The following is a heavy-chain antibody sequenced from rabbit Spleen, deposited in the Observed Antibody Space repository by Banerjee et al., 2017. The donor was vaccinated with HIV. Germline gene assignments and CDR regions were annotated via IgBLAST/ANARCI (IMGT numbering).Heavy chain of an antibody. J-gene: IGHJ4*01. Sequence: QEQLEESGGGLVKPEGSLTLTCKASGFSFSDRDVICWVRQAPGKGLEWIACINTYTGKSVYASWATGRITISKTSSTTVTLQMTSLTAADTATYFCARDLVGVIGWNFYLWGPGTLVTVS. D-gene: IGHD1-1*01. CDR3: ARDLVGVIGWNFYL. V-gene: IGHV1S45*01. CDR1: GFSFSDRDV. CDR2: INTYTGKS.